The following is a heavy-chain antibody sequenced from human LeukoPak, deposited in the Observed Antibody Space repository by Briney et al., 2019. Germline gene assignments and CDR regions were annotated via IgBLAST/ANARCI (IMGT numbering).Heavy chain of an antibody. J-gene: IGHJ4*02. Sequence: GGSLRLSCAASGFTFSSYGMHWVRQAPGKGLEWVAVISYDGSNKYYADSVKGRFTISRDNSKNTLYLQMNSLRAEDTAVYCCAKDLPLYNWNDGGRLADYWGQGTLVTVSS. CDR1: GFTFSSYG. CDR3: AKDLPLYNWNDGGRLADY. D-gene: IGHD1-1*01. V-gene: IGHV3-30*18. CDR2: ISYDGSNK.